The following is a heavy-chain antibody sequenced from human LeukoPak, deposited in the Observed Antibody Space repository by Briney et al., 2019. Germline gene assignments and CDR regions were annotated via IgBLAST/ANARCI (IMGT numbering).Heavy chain of an antibody. CDR2: INQDGSEK. J-gene: IGHJ6*02. CDR3: ASAPGYHYYGLDV. Sequence: GGSLRLSCVASGFTFSSYWMTWVRQAPGKGLEWVAHINQDGSEKNYVDSVRGRFTISRDNAKNSLFLQMNSLRAEDTAVYYCASAPGYHYYGLDVWGQGTTVTVSS. CDR1: GFTFSSYW. V-gene: IGHV3-7*05.